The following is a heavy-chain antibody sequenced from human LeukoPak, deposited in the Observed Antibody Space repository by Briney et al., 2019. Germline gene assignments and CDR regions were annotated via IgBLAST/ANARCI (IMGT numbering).Heavy chain of an antibody. CDR1: GFTFSSFA. CDR2: ISGSGGST. V-gene: IGHV3-23*01. Sequence: GGSLRLSCAASGFTFSSFAMSWVRQAPGKGLEWVSAISGSGGSTYYADSVKGRFTISRDNTKNTLYLQMNSLRAEDTAIYYCARVDARTSSWNYEDFWGRGTLVTVSS. CDR3: ARVDARTSSWNYEDF. J-gene: IGHJ4*02. D-gene: IGHD6-13*01.